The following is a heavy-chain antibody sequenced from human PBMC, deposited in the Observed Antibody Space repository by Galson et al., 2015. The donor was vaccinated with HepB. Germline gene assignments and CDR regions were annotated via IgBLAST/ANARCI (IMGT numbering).Heavy chain of an antibody. CDR2: IFSNDER. CDR1: GFSFSNARMG. J-gene: IGHJ3*02. D-gene: IGHD3-22*01. V-gene: IGHV2-26*01. CDR3: ARIRRDYYDNSDYSEDTFDI. Sequence: PALVKPTQTLTLTCTVSGFSFSNARMGVSWIRQPPGKALEWLAHIFSNDERSYSTSLKTRLTISKDTYRSQVVLTMTNMDPVDTATYYCARIRRDYYDNSDYSEDTFDIWGQGTMVTVSS.